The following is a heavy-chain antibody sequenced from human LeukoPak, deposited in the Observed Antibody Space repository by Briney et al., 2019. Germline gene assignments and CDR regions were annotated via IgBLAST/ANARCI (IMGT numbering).Heavy chain of an antibody. CDR1: GDSVSRASIA. CDR3: ARGTGWPQFDY. D-gene: IGHD6-19*01. J-gene: IGHJ4*02. V-gene: IGHV6-1*01. Sequence: SQTLSLTCAISGDSVSRASIASNWIWQSPSRGLEWLGRTYYKSAWYNDYDVSVKGRITINPDTSKNQFSLQLNSVTPEDTAVYYCARGTGWPQFDYWGQGTLVTVSS. CDR2: TYYKSAWYN.